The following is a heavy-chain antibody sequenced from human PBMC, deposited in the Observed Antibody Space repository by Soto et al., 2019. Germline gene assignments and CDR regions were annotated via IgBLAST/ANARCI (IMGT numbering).Heavy chain of an antibody. V-gene: IGHV4-34*01. CDR2: INHSGST. D-gene: IGHD2-2*01. CDR3: ARASSTSSPYYYYYYMDV. Sequence: PSDTLSLTCAVYGGSFSGYYWSWIRQPPGKGLEWIGEINHSGSTNYNPSLKSRVTISVDTSKNQFSLKLSSVTAADTAVYYCARASSTSSPYYYYYYMDVWGKGTTVTVSS. J-gene: IGHJ6*03. CDR1: GGSFSGYY.